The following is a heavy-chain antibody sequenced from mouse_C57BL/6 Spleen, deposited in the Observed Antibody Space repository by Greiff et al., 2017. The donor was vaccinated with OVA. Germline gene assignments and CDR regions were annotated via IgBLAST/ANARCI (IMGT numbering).Heavy chain of an antibody. Sequence: VQLQQSGPELVKPGASVKISCKASGYAFSSSWMNWVKQRPGKGLEWIGRIYPGDGDTNYNGKFKGKATLTADKSSSTAYMQLSSLTSEDSAVYFCARWPNYYGSSYTFDYWGQGTTLTVSS. CDR3: ARWPNYYGSSYTFDY. V-gene: IGHV1-82*01. CDR1: GYAFSSSW. D-gene: IGHD1-1*01. CDR2: IYPGDGDT. J-gene: IGHJ2*01.